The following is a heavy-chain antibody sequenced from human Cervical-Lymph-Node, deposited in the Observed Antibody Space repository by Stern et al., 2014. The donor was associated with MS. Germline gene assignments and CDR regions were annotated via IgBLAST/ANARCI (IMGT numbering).Heavy chain of an antibody. CDR1: GGSISSYY. V-gene: IGHV4-59*01. Sequence: QVQLQESGPGLVKPSETLSLTCTVSGGSISSYYWSWIRQPPGKGLEWIGDIYYSGSTNYNPSLKSRVTISVDTSKNQFSLKLSSVTAADTAVYYCARDYYDILTGHNWFDPWGQGTLVTVSS. CDR3: ARDYYDILTGHNWFDP. J-gene: IGHJ5*02. CDR2: IYYSGST. D-gene: IGHD3-9*01.